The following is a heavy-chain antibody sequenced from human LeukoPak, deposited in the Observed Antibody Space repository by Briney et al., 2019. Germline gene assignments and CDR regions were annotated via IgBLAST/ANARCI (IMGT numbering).Heavy chain of an antibody. D-gene: IGHD1-26*01. CDR3: ASIVGAQMGDY. V-gene: IGHV3-66*01. CDR2: IYSGGST. CDR1: GFTVSSNY. J-gene: IGHJ4*02. Sequence: PGGSLRLSCAASGFTVSSNYMSWVRQAPGKGLEWVSVIYSGGSTYYADSVKGRFTVSRDNSKNTLYLQMNSLRAEDTAVYYCASIVGAQMGDYWGQGTPVTVSS.